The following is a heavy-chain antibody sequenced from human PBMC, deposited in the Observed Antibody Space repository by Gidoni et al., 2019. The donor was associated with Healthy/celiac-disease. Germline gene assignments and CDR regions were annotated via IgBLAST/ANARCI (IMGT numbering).Heavy chain of an antibody. D-gene: IGHD3-9*01. CDR1: GFTVSSNY. CDR3: ARANDILTGYSDAFDI. Sequence: EVQLVESGGGLIQPGGSLRLSCAASGFTVSSNYMSWVRQAPGKGLEWVSVIYSGGSTYYADSVKGRFTISRDNSKNTLYLQMNSLRAEDTAVYYCARANDILTGYSDAFDIWGQGTMVTVSS. CDR2: IYSGGST. J-gene: IGHJ3*02. V-gene: IGHV3-53*01.